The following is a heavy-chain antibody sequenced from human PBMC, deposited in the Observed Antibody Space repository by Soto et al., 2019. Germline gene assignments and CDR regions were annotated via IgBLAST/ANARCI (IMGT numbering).Heavy chain of an antibody. CDR1: GDSIGSYS. CDR3: AREGNLGRWLQPLDY. Sequence: KSSETLSLTCTVSGDSIGSYSWSWIRQPPGKGLEWIGNIHYNGNTKYNPSLKSRVTMSVDTSKNQFSLKLISVAAADTAVYYCAREGNLGRWLQPLDYWGQGTLVTVSS. J-gene: IGHJ4*02. D-gene: IGHD5-12*01. CDR2: IHYNGNT. V-gene: IGHV4-59*01.